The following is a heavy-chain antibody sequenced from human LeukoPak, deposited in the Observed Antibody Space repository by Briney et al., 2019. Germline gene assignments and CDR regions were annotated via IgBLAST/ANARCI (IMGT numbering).Heavy chain of an antibody. CDR2: IRYDGSNK. CDR1: GFTFSSYG. Sequence: PGGPLRLSCAASGFTFSSYGMHWVRQAPGKGLEGVAFIRYDGSNKYYADSVKGRFTISRDNSKNTLYLQMNSLRAEDTAVYYCAKDSGRGGPIPYYYYMDVWGKGTTVTVSS. J-gene: IGHJ6*03. V-gene: IGHV3-30*02. D-gene: IGHD3-10*01. CDR3: AKDSGRGGPIPYYYYMDV.